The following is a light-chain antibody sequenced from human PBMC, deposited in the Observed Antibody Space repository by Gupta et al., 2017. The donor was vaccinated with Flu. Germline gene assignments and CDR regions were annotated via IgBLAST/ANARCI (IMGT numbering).Light chain of an antibody. CDR1: QSLLTINSHNS. V-gene: IGKV2-28*01. CDR3: RQSLQSPHT. Sequence: VTPGEPAAISCRSSQSLLTINSHNSLDWYVQKPGQPPHLLLYLVSHRASGVPERFSGSGAGTDFTLDISRVEADDFGVYYCRQSLQSPHTLGGGTKVEIK. CDR2: LVS. J-gene: IGKJ4*01.